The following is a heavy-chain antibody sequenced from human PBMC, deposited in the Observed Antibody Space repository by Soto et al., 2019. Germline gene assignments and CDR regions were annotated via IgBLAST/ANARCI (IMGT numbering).Heavy chain of an antibody. Sequence: SETLSLTCAVSGGSISSSNWWSWVRQPPGKGLEWIGEIYHSGSTNYNPSLKSRVTISVDKSKNQFSLKLSSVTAADTAVYYCARDKAGATTNWFDPWGQGTLVTVSS. CDR2: IYHSGST. CDR3: ARDKAGATTNWFDP. D-gene: IGHD1-26*01. J-gene: IGHJ5*02. V-gene: IGHV4-4*02. CDR1: GGSISSSNW.